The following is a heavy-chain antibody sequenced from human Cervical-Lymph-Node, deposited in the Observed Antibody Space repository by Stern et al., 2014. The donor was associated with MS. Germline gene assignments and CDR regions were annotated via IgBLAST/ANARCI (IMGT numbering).Heavy chain of an antibody. CDR3: ARTYYYGSGSQKDYYGMDV. Sequence: QVQLVESGGGVVQPGRSLRLSCAASGFAFSNYAMHWVRQAPGTGLDWVAVISYDGSNKYYAASVKGRFTISRDNSKYTLYLQMNSLRAEDTAVYYCARTYYYGSGSQKDYYGMDVWGQGTTVTVSS. CDR1: GFAFSNYA. J-gene: IGHJ6*02. V-gene: IGHV3-30-3*01. D-gene: IGHD3-10*01. CDR2: ISYDGSNK.